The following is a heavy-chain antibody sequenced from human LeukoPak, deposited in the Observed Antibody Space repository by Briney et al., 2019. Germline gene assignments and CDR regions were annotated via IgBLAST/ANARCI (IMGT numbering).Heavy chain of an antibody. J-gene: IGHJ4*02. CDR1: GFIVSSHY. V-gene: IGHV3-23*01. D-gene: IGHD6-13*01. CDR2: ISVSGGST. CDR3: ASWAAGGF. Sequence: GGSLRLSCAASGFIVSSHYMSWVRQAPGKGLEWVSGISVSGGSTYYADSVKGRFTISRDNSNNTLSLQMNSLRAEDTAVYYCASWAAGGFWGQGTLVTVSS.